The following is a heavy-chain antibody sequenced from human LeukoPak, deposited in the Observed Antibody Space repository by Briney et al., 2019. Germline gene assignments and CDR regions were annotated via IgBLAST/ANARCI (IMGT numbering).Heavy chain of an antibody. D-gene: IGHD6-19*01. Sequence: GGSLRLSCAASGFTFSSHWMHWVRQAPGKGLVWVSRINSDGSTTTYADSVKGRFTISRDNANNTLYLQMSSLRADDTAVYYCAGAFSGWSPKFWGQGTLVTVSS. CDR3: AGAFSGWSPKF. V-gene: IGHV3-74*01. CDR2: INSDGSTT. CDR1: GFTFSSHW. J-gene: IGHJ4*02.